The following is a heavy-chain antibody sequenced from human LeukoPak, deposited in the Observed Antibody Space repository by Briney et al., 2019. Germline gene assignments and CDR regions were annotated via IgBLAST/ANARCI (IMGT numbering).Heavy chain of an antibody. CDR3: AKVVTMVRGVILYFDY. V-gene: IGHV3-30*04. Sequence: GGSLRLSCAASGFTFSSYAMHWVRQAPGKGLEWVAVVSYDGSNKYYADSVKGRFTISRDNSKNTLYLQMNSLRAEDTAVYYCAKVVTMVRGVILYFDYWGQGTLVTVSS. CDR1: GFTFSSYA. D-gene: IGHD3-10*01. J-gene: IGHJ4*02. CDR2: VSYDGSNK.